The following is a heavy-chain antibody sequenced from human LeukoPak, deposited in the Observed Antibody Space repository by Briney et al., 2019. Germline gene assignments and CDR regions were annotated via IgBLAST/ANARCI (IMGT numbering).Heavy chain of an antibody. CDR1: GGSISNYY. V-gene: IGHV4-59*01. J-gene: IGHJ6*02. D-gene: IGHD4-23*01. CDR2: IHYSGST. CDR3: VRELGATVVNYGMDV. Sequence: SETLSLTCAVSGGSISNYYWSWIRQPPGKGLEWIGYIHYSGSTNYNPSLKSRVTISVDTSKNQLSLKLTSMTAADTAVYYCVRELGATVVNYGMDVWGQGTTVTVSS.